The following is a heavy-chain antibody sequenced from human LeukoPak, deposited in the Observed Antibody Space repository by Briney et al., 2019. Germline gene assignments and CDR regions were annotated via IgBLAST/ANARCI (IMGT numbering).Heavy chain of an antibody. D-gene: IGHD3-10*01. V-gene: IGHV4-34*01. Sequence: PSETLSVTCAVYGGSFSRYYWSWIRQPPGKGMECIGEINHSGSTNYNPSLKSRVTISVDTSKNQFSLKISTVTAADTAVYYCASNSADVLLWFGEFYFDYWGQGTLVTVSS. CDR3: ASNSADVLLWFGEFYFDY. CDR2: INHSGST. CDR1: GGSFSRYY. J-gene: IGHJ4*02.